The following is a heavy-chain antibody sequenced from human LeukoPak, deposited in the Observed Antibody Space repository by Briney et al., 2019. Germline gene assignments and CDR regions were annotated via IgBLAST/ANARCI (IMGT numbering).Heavy chain of an antibody. D-gene: IGHD6-6*01. CDR3: TTHRGEYSSSHRGRPFDY. Sequence: GGSLRLSCAASGFTFSGSAMHWVRQASGKGLEWVGRIRSKANSYATAYAASVKGRFTISRDDSKNTAYLQMNSLKTEDTAVYYCTTHRGEYSSSHRGRPFDYWGQGTLVTVSS. CDR2: IRSKANSYAT. V-gene: IGHV3-73*01. CDR1: GFTFSGSA. J-gene: IGHJ4*02.